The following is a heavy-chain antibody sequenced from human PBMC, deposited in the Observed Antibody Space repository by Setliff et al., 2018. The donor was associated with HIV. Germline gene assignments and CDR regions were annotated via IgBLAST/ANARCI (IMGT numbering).Heavy chain of an antibody. Sequence: PSETLSLTCIVSGGSISSSSYYWGWIRQPPGKGLEWIGTVYYSGSTYYNPSLKSRVTISVDTSENQFSLKLSSVTAADTAVYYCAREPRDRSGSYALDFWGQGTLVTVSS. CDR3: AREPRDRSGSYALDF. V-gene: IGHV4-39*07. D-gene: IGHD3-10*01. J-gene: IGHJ4*02. CDR2: VYYSGST. CDR1: GGSISSSSYY.